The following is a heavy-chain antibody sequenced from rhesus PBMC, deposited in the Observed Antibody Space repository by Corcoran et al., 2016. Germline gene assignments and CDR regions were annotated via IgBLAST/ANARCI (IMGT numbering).Heavy chain of an antibody. Sequence: QVQLQESGPGLVKPSETLSLTCAVSGGSISGYYWSWIRQPPGKGLEWIGRIYGRGGSAAYNPALKIRVTISTDTSKNQFSLKLSSVTAADTAVYYCARPGGRDYWGQGVLVTVSS. D-gene: IGHD5-42*01. CDR1: GGSISGYY. CDR3: ARPGGRDY. V-gene: IGHV4-160*01. CDR2: IYGRGGSA. J-gene: IGHJ4*01.